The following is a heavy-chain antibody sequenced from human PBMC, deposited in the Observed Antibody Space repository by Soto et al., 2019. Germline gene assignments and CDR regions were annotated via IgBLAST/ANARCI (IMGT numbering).Heavy chain of an antibody. D-gene: IGHD6-13*01. CDR1: GDSISSYY. J-gene: IGHJ4*02. V-gene: IGHV4-59*08. CDR3: ARVYSSTWYHFDY. Sequence: SETLSLTCTVFGDSISSYYWSWIRLPPGKGLEWIGYIYYSGSTNYNPSLKSRVTISVDTSKNQFSLKLSSVTAADTAVYYCARVYSSTWYHFDYWGQGTLVSVSS. CDR2: IYYSGST.